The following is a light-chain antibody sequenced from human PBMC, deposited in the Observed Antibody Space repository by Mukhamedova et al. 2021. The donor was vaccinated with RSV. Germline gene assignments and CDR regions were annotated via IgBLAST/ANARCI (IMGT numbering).Light chain of an antibody. CDR2: YSS. V-gene: IGKV6-21*01. J-gene: IGKJ4*01. CDR3: QQSSSLPLT. Sequence: YQQKPDQAPKVLITYSSQSVSGVPARFSGSGSGTDFTLTNNGLEAEDAATYYCQQSSSLPLTFGGGTKLEIK.